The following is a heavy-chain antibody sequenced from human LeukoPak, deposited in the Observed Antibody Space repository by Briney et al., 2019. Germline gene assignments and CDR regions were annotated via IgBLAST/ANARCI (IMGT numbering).Heavy chain of an antibody. V-gene: IGHV3-7*01. D-gene: IGHD4-17*01. J-gene: IGHJ6*03. CDR3: TRDALYGDPSYYYMDV. CDR2: IKQDGSDI. CDR1: GFTSNGFW. Sequence: GGSLRLSCAASGFTSNGFWMSWVRQAPGKGLEWVANIKQDGSDIYYLGSVRGRFTISRDNAMNSLYLQMNSLRAEDTAVYYCTRDALYGDPSYYYMDVWGKGTTVTVSS.